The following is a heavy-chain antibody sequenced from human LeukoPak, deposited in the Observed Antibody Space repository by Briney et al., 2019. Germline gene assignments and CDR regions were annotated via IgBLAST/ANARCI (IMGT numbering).Heavy chain of an antibody. J-gene: IGHJ4*02. CDR1: GFTFSSYG. V-gene: IGHV3-30*18. D-gene: IGHD3-10*01. CDR3: VKDYGTYVAYGSGSSTIDY. CDR2: ISYDGSNK. Sequence: GGSLRLSCAASGFTFSSYGMHWVRQAPGKGLEWVAVISYDGSNKYYADSVKGRFTISRDNSKNTLYLQMNSLRAEDTAVYYCVKDYGTYVAYGSGSSTIDYWGQGTLVTVSS.